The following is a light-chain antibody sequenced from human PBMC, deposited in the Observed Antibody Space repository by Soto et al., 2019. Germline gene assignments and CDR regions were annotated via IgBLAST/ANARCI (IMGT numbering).Light chain of an antibody. CDR3: QHYNSYWT. J-gene: IGKJ1*01. CDR1: QSISSW. V-gene: IGKV1-5*01. CDR2: DAS. Sequence: DIQMTQSPSTLSASVGDRVTITCRASQSISSWLAWYQQKPGKAPKLLIYDASSVESGVPTRFSGRGSGTEFTLTISSLQPDDFATYYCQHYNSYWTFGQGTKVDIK.